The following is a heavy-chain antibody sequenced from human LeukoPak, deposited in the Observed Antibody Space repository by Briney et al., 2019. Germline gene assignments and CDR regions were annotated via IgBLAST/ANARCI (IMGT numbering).Heavy chain of an antibody. CDR1: GYTLTGYY. D-gene: IGHD5-12*01. V-gene: IGHV1-2*02. Sequence: GASVKVSCKASGYTLTGYYMHWVRLAPGQGLEWMGWINPSSGDTNYAQKFQGRVTMTRDTSISTAYMELSRPRSDDTAVYYCAKNPYEYYFDYWGQGTLVTVSS. CDR2: INPSSGDT. J-gene: IGHJ4*02. CDR3: AKNPYEYYFDY.